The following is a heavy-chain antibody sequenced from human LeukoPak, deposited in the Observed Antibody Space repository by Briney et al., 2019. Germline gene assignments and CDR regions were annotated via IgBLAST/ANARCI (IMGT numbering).Heavy chain of an antibody. Sequence: PSETLSLTCTVSGGSISGSYWSWIRQPPGKGLEWVAYTYYSGGTNYNPSLKSRVTISVDTSKNQFSLRLTSVTAADTAVYYCARLQGDSTAVFDYWGRGTLVSVSS. V-gene: IGHV4-59*13. D-gene: IGHD2-21*01. CDR3: ARLQGDSTAVFDY. J-gene: IGHJ4*02. CDR1: GGSISGSY. CDR2: TYYSGGT.